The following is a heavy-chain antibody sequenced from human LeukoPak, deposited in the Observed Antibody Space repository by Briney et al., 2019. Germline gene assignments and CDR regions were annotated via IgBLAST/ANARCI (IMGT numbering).Heavy chain of an antibody. V-gene: IGHV3-15*07. CDR2: IKSKTAGGTT. CDR3: TTVRLGAGNFDY. D-gene: IGHD1-1*01. J-gene: IGHJ4*02. Sequence: GGSLRLSCAPSGFTFNNAWMNWARHAPGKGLEWVGRIKSKTAGGTTDYAAPAKGRFTNSRDDSKNTLYLQKNSLKTEDTAVYYCTTVRLGAGNFDYWRQETLVTVSS. CDR1: GFTFNNAW.